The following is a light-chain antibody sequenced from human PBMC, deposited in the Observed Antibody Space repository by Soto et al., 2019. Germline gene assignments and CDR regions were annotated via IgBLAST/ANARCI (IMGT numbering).Light chain of an antibody. CDR1: QSVSSN. V-gene: IGKV3-15*01. CDR3: QQYNNWRET. CDR2: GAS. J-gene: IGKJ1*01. Sequence: EIVMTQSPATLSVSPGGRATLSCRASQSVSSNLAWYQQKPGQAPRLLIYGASTRATGIPARFSGSGSGTEFTLTISSLQSEDFAVYYCQQYNNWRETFGQGTKVEIK.